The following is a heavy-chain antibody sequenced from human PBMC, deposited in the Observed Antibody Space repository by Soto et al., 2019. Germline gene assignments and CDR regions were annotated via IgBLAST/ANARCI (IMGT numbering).Heavy chain of an antibody. CDR3: ARVDYDILTEYWYFDL. J-gene: IGHJ2*01. CDR2: ISTYNGNT. D-gene: IGHD3-9*01. V-gene: IGHV1-18*01. CDR1: GYTFTSYG. Sequence: QVQLVQSGAEVKKPGASVKVSCKASGYTFTSYGISWVRQAPGQGLEWMGWISTYNGNTNYAQKLQGRVTMTTDTATSTAYMELRSLRSDDTAVYYCARVDYDILTEYWYFDLWGRGTLVTVSS.